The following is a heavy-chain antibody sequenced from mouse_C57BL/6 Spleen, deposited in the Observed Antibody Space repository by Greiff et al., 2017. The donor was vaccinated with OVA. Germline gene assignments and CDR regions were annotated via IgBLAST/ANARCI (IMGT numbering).Heavy chain of an antibody. V-gene: IGHV3-6*01. D-gene: IGHD1-1*02. CDR2: ISYDGSN. J-gene: IGHJ4*01. CDR3: ASGNYAMDY. CDR1: GYSITSGYY. Sequence: EVKLVESGPGLVKPSQSLSLTCSVTGYSITSGYYWNWIRQFPGNKLEWMGYISYDGSNNYNPSLKNRISITRDTSKNQFFLKLNSVTTEDTATYYCASGNYAMDYWGQGTSVTVSS.